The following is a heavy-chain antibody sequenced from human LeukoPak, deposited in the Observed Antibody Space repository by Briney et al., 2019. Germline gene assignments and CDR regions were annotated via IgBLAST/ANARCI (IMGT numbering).Heavy chain of an antibody. Sequence: PGRSLRLSCAASGFTFSSYGMHWVRQAPGKGLDWVAGISYDGSNKYYADSVKGRFTISRDNSKNTLYLQMNSLRAEDTAVYYCAKEGHYYYYMDVWGKGTTVTVSS. CDR1: GFTFSSYG. CDR2: ISYDGSNK. V-gene: IGHV3-30*18. CDR3: AKEGHYYYYMDV. J-gene: IGHJ6*03.